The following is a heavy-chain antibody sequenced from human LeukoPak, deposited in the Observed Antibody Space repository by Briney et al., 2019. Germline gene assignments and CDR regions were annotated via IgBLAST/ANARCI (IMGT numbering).Heavy chain of an antibody. CDR2: IYYSGST. V-gene: IGHV4-59*01. CDR1: GVSISSYY. D-gene: IGHD4-17*01. Sequence: PSETLSLTCTVSGVSISSYYWSWLRQPPGKGLKWIGYIYYSGSTNYNPSLKSRVTISVDTSKNQFSLKLSSVTAADTAVYYCARVKTTVTTLFYYGMDVWGQGTTVTVSS. J-gene: IGHJ6*02. CDR3: ARVKTTVTTLFYYGMDV.